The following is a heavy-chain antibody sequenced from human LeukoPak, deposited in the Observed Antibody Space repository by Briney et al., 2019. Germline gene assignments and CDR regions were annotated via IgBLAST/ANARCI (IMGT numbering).Heavy chain of an antibody. CDR3: ARDRGSSGWNDAFDI. CDR2: IYYSGST. Sequence: SETLSLTCTVSGGSISSYYCSWIRQPPGKGREWIGYIYYSGSTNYNPSLKSRVTISVDTSKNQFSLKLSSVTAADTAVYYCARDRGSSGWNDAFDIWGQGTMVTVSS. CDR1: GGSISSYY. J-gene: IGHJ3*02. D-gene: IGHD6-19*01. V-gene: IGHV4-59*01.